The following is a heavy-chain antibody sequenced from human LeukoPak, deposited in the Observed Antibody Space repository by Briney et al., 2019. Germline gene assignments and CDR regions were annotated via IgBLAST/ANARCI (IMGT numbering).Heavy chain of an antibody. CDR2: IYYSGST. J-gene: IGHJ4*02. D-gene: IGHD1-26*01. Sequence: SETLSLTCAVSGGSISSYYWSWIRQPPGKGLEWIGYIYYSGSTNYNPSLKSRVTMSVDTSKNQFSLKLSSVTAADTAVYYCARDLGGGSYPDYWGQGTLVTVSS. CDR1: GGSISSYY. CDR3: ARDLGGGSYPDY. V-gene: IGHV4-59*12.